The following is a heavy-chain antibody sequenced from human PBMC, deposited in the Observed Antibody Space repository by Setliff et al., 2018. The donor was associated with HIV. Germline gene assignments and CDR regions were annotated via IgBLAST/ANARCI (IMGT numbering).Heavy chain of an antibody. J-gene: IGHJ6*02. CDR3: SRSGVPPDYYYVMDV. CDR1: GYTFTTYG. V-gene: IGHV1-18*04. Sequence: GASVKVSCKASGYTFTTYGVNWVRQAPGQGLEWMGWINSYNGNTKFAQKFQGRVTMTTDTSTTTAFMELRSLKADDTGMYYCSRSGVPPDYYYVMDVWGQGTTVTVSS. D-gene: IGHD3-10*02. CDR2: INSYNGNT.